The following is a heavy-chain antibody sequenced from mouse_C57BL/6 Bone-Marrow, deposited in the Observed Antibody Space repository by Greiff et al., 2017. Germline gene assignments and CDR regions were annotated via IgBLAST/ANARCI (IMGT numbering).Heavy chain of an antibody. V-gene: IGHV1-19*01. Sequence: EVQLQQSGPVLVKPGASVKMSCKASGYTFTDYYMNWVKQSPGKSLEWIGVINPYNGGTSYNQKFKGKATLTVDKSSSTAYMELSSLTSEDSAVYYGAPNWDAFFDYWGQGTTLTVSS. J-gene: IGHJ2*01. CDR2: INPYNGGT. CDR3: APNWDAFFDY. D-gene: IGHD4-1*01. CDR1: GYTFTDYY.